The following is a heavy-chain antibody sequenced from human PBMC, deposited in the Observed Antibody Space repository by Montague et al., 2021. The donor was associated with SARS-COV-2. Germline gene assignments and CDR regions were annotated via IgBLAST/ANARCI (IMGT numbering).Heavy chain of an antibody. V-gene: IGHV4-4*07. CDR2: VYNSGST. CDR3: ARGSTVTHY. CDR1: GGSISGYY. Sequence: SETLSLTCNASGGSISGYYWSRFRQSAGKGLEWIGRVYNSGSTSYNPSLKSRVTISVDTSKNQFSLKLSSVTAADTAVYYCARGSTVTHYWGQGTLVTVSS. D-gene: IGHD4-17*01. J-gene: IGHJ4*02.